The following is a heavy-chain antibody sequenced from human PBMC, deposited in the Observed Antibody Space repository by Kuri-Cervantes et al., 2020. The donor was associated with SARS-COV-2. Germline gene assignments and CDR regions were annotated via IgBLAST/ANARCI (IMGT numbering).Heavy chain of an antibody. CDR1: GGSFSGYY. CDR3: ARALPWDLRGNDAFDI. V-gene: IGHV4-34*01. CDR2: INDSGST. J-gene: IGHJ3*02. D-gene: IGHD1-26*01. Sequence: GSLRLSCAVYGGSFSGYYWSWIRQPPGKGLEWIGEINDSGSTNYNPSLKSRVTISVDTSKNQFSLKLSSVTAADTAVYYCARALPWDLRGNDAFDIWGRGTMVTVSS.